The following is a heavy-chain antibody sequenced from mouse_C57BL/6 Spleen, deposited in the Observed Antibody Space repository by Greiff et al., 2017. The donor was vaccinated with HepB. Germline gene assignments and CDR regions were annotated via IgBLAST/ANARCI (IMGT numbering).Heavy chain of an antibody. V-gene: IGHV1-69*01. CDR1: GYTFTSYW. J-gene: IGHJ3*01. CDR3: ARRGGLPPFAY. D-gene: IGHD2-4*01. CDR2: IDPSDSYT. Sequence: VQLQQPGAELVMPGASVKLSCKASGYTFTSYWMHWVKQRPGQGLEWIGEIDPSDSYTNYNQKFKGKSTLTVDKSSSKAYMQLSSLTSEDSAVYYCARRGGLPPFAYWGQGTLVTVSA.